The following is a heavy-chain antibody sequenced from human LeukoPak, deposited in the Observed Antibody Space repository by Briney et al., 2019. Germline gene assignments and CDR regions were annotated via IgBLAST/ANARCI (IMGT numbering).Heavy chain of an antibody. Sequence: SVKVSCKASGGTFSSYAISWVRRAPGQGLEWMGGIIPIFGTANYAQKFQGRVTITADKSTSTAYMELSSLRSEDTAVYYCARAGLELLYYFDYWGQGTLVTVSS. CDR1: GGTFSSYA. D-gene: IGHD1-7*01. CDR2: IIPIFGTA. V-gene: IGHV1-69*06. J-gene: IGHJ4*02. CDR3: ARAGLELLYYFDY.